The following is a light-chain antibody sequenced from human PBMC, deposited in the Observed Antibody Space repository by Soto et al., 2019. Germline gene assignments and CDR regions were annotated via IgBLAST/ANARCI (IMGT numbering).Light chain of an antibody. J-gene: IGLJ2*01. CDR1: SRDVGGYNY. Sequence: QSVLTQPASVSGSPGPSITISCTGTSRDVGGYNYVSWYQQHPGKAPKLMIYDVSNRPTGVSNRFSGSKSGNTATLTISGLQAEDEADYYCSSYTSSSTIVVFVGGTKLTVL. CDR2: DVS. V-gene: IGLV2-14*01. CDR3: SSYTSSSTIVV.